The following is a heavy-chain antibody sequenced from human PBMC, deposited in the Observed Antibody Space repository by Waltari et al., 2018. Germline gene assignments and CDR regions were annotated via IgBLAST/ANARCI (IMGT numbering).Heavy chain of an antibody. CDR2: ISGSGGST. D-gene: IGHD3-3*01. J-gene: IGHJ4*02. V-gene: IGHV3-23*01. CDR1: GFTFSSYA. Sequence: EAQLLLPGGGLVQPGGSLSLSRAASGFTFSSYAMSWVRQAPGTGLEWVSAISGSGGSTYYADSVKSRFTISRDNSKNTLYLQMNSLRAEDTVVYYCAKGEGVLRFLEWLLPATKGGQGTLVTVSS. CDR3: AKGEGVLRFLEWLLPATK.